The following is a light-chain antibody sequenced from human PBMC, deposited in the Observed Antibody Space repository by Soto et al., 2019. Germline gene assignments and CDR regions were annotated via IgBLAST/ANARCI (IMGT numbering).Light chain of an antibody. V-gene: IGKV1-39*01. Sequence: DIQMTQYKSSLSTSLGDRFTITVRASQSISSYLNWYQQKPGKAPKLLIYAASSLQSGVPSRFSGSGSGTDFTLTISSLQPEDFATYYCQQSYSTPPTFGQGTRLE. J-gene: IGKJ5*01. CDR3: QQSYSTPPT. CDR1: QSISSY. CDR2: AAS.